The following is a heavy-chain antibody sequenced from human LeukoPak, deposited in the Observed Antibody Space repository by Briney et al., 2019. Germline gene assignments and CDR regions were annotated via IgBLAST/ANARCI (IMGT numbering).Heavy chain of an antibody. D-gene: IGHD2-2*01. J-gene: IGHJ6*03. CDR2: IYYSGST. Sequence: SETLSLTCTVSGGSISSYYWSWIRQPPGKGLEWIGYIYYSGSTNYNPSLKSRVTISVDTSKNQFSLKLSSVTAADTAVYYCARTLPSVRYCSSTSCSHFYYYYYYYMDVWGKGTTVTISS. V-gene: IGHV4-59*01. CDR3: ARTLPSVRYCSSTSCSHFYYYYYYYMDV. CDR1: GGSISSYY.